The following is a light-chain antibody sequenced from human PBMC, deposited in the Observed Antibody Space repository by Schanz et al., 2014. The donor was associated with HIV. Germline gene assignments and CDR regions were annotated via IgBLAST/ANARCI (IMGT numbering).Light chain of an antibody. Sequence: QSVLTQPPSVSGAPGQRVTISCTGSRSNIGAGYDVPWYQQLPGTAPKLLIYANTNRPSGVPDRFSGSKSGTSASLAITGLQAEDEANYYCQSYDSSLRGPVFGGGTKLTVL. V-gene: IGLV1-40*01. CDR2: ANT. CDR3: QSYDSSLRGPV. J-gene: IGLJ2*01. CDR1: RSNIGAGYD.